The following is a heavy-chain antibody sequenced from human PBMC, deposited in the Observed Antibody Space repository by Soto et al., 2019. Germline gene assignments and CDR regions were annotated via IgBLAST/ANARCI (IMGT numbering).Heavy chain of an antibody. CDR3: AREATVNTGAFDI. J-gene: IGHJ3*02. D-gene: IGHD4-17*01. CDR1: GGTFSSYT. V-gene: IGHV1-69*04. CDR2: IIPILGIA. Sequence: SVKVSCKASGGTFSSYTISWVRQAPGQGLEWMGRIIPILGIANYAQKFQGRVTITADKSTSTAYMELSSLRSEDTAVYYCAREATVNTGAFDIWGQGTMVTVSS.